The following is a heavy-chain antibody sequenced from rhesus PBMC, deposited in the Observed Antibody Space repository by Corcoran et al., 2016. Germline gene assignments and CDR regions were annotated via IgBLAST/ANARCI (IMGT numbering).Heavy chain of an antibody. CDR3: AKVPRPSIVTIPSYYFDY. CDR2: INKCGANT. Sequence: EVQLVETGGGLVQPGGSLKLSCAASGFTFSSYGMSWVRQAPGKGQEWISAINKCGANTYYADSVKGRFTISRDNSKNTLSLQMNSLRAEDTAVYYCAKVPRPSIVTIPSYYFDYWGQGVLVTVSS. V-gene: IGHV3S5*01. CDR1: GFTFSSYG. D-gene: IGHD4-17*01. J-gene: IGHJ4*01.